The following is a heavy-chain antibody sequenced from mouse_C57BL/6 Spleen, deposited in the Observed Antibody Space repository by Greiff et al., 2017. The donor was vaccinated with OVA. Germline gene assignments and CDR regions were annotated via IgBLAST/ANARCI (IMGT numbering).Heavy chain of an antibody. CDR2: IWTGGGT. J-gene: IGHJ3*01. D-gene: IGHD2-3*01. CDR3: ASYDCDYVGAD. Sequence: VLLVESGPGLVAPSQCLSISCTVSGFSLTSYAISWVRQPPGQGLEWLGVIWTGGGTNYNTALNSRLSISKDNSKSQVFLKMNSLQTDDTARYYCASYDCDYVGADWGQGTLVTVSA. CDR1: GFSLTSYA. V-gene: IGHV2-9-1*01.